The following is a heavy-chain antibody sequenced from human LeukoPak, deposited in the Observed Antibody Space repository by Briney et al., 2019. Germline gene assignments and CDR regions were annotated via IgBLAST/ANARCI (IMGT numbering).Heavy chain of an antibody. CDR2: IYDSGTT. CDR3: ARWHTSGNNYYYDY. Sequence: GSLRLSCAASGFTVSSNYMSWVRQAPGKGLEWVSVIYDSGTTYYADSVKGRFTISRDNSKNTLYLQMNSLRAEDTAVYYCARWHTSGNNYYYDYWGQGTLVTVSS. D-gene: IGHD3-22*01. CDR1: GFTVSSNY. V-gene: IGHV3-53*01. J-gene: IGHJ4*02.